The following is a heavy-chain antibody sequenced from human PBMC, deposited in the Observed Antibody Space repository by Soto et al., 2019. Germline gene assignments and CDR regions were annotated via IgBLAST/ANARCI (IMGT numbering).Heavy chain of an antibody. D-gene: IGHD6-19*01. J-gene: IGHJ4*02. V-gene: IGHV5-51*01. CDR3: ARRLSTGWFFDF. Sequence: PGESLKISGKGSGYSFTSYWIGWVLQMPGKGLEWMGIIYPGDSDTRYSPSFQGQVAFSADKSISTAYLQWSGLKASDTAIYYCARRLSTGWFFDFWGQGTLVTVSS. CDR2: IYPGDSDT. CDR1: GYSFTSYW.